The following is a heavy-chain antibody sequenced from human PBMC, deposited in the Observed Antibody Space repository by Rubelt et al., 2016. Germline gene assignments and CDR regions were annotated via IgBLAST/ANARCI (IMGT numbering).Heavy chain of an antibody. CDR1: GYTFTSYD. J-gene: IGHJ5*02. CDR3: ARGFSHSSSP. V-gene: IGHV1-8*01. CDR2: MNPNRGNT. D-gene: IGHD6-13*01. Sequence: QVQLVQSGAEVKKPGASVKVYCKASGYTFTSYDIKWVRQATGQGLEWMGWMNPNRGNTVYGQKIKGRVTMTRNTPISTAYMELSSLRSEDTAVYFCARGFSHSSSPWGQGTLVTVSS.